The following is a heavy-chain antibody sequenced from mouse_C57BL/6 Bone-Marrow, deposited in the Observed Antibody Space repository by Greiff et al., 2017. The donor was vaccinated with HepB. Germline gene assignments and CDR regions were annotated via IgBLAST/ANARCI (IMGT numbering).Heavy chain of an antibody. CDR1: GFTFSNYW. J-gene: IGHJ2*01. V-gene: IGHV6-3*01. Sequence: EVKLMESGGGLVQPGGSMKLSCVASGFTFSNYWMNWVRQSPEKGLEWVAQIRLKSDNYATHYAESVKGRFTISRDDSKSSVYLQMNNLRAEDTGIYYCTDITTVVADYFDYWGQGPTLTVSS. D-gene: IGHD1-1*01. CDR3: TDITTVVADYFDY. CDR2: IRLKSDNYAT.